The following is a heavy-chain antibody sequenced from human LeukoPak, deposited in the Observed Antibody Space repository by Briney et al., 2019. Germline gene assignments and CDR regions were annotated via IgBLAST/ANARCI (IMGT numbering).Heavy chain of an antibody. J-gene: IGHJ4*02. CDR3: ARDMGWQQFDQ. D-gene: IGHD5-24*01. V-gene: IGHV3-48*03. CDR1: GFTFSSYE. Sequence: GGSLRLSCAASGFTFSSYEMDWVRQAPGKGLEWVSYISSSGSTIYYADSVKGRFTISRDNAKNSLYLQMNSLTVEDTAVYYCARDMGWQQFDQWGQGTLVTVSS. CDR2: ISSSGSTI.